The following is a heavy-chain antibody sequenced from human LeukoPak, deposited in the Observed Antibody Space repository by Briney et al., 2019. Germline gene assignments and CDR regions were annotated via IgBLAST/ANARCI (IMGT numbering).Heavy chain of an antibody. D-gene: IGHD2-2*01. CDR2: INHSGST. Sequence: SETLSLTCAVYGGSFSGYYWSWIRQPPGKGLEWIGEINHSGSTNYNPSLKSRVTISVDTSKNQFSLKLSSVTAADTAVYYCARGGYQPTLDYWGQGTLVTVSS. CDR1: GGSFSGYY. J-gene: IGHJ4*02. V-gene: IGHV4-34*01. CDR3: ARGGYQPTLDY.